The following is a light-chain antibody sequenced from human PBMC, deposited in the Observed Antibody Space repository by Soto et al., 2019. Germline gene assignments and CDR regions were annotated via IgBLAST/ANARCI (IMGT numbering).Light chain of an antibody. CDR1: QSVRDSQ. CDR2: GAS. Sequence: ETVLTQSPGTLSLSPGERATLSCRASQSVRDSQLAWYQHKPGQAPRLLISGASSRATGIPDRFSGSGSATDFTLTISRLEPEDFALYYCQHYGRSPITFGQGTRLET. J-gene: IGKJ5*01. CDR3: QHYGRSPIT. V-gene: IGKV3-20*01.